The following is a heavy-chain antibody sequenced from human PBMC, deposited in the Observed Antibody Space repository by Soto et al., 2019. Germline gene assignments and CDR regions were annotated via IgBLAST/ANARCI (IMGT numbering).Heavy chain of an antibody. D-gene: IGHD6-13*01. CDR1: GYTFTNYD. J-gene: IGHJ4*02. Sequence: HVQLVQSGADVKKPGASVKVSCKASGYTFTNYDMSWVRQAPGQGLEWMGWISAYNGNTNYAQNFQGRVTMTTDTPTTTAYMELRSLRSDDTAVYYCAGDRSSSEYWGQGTLVTVSS. CDR2: ISAYNGNT. V-gene: IGHV1-18*01. CDR3: AGDRSSSEY.